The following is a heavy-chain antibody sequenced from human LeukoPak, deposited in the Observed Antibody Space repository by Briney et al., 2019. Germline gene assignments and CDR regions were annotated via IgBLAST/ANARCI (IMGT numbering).Heavy chain of an antibody. D-gene: IGHD1-26*01. CDR1: GFTFSSFG. CDR3: AKDLRRIVGATKGMDV. J-gene: IGHJ6*03. Sequence: GGSLRLSCAASGFTFSSFGMHWVRQAPGKELEWVAFIRYDGSNKYYADSVKGRFTISRDNSKNTLYLQMNSLRAEDTAVYYCAKDLRRIVGATKGMDVWGKGTTVTVSS. V-gene: IGHV3-30*02. CDR2: IRYDGSNK.